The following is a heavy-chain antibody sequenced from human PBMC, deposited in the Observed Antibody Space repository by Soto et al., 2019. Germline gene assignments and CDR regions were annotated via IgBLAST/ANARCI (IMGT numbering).Heavy chain of an antibody. CDR2: IYPGDSDT. Sequence: GESLKISYKGSGYGFTTYWISWVRQMPGKGLEWMGIIYPGDSDTRYSRSFQGQVTISADKSISSAYLRWSSLTASDSAMYYCARHNNYGMDVWGQGTTVTVSS. J-gene: IGHJ6*02. CDR1: GYGFTTYW. V-gene: IGHV5-51*01. CDR3: ARHNNYGMDV.